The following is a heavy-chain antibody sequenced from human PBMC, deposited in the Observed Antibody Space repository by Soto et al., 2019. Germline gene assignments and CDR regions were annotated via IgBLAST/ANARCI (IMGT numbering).Heavy chain of an antibody. Sequence: VPLLESGGGLVQPGGSLRLSCAASGFTFSSYAMSWVRQAPGKGLEWVSAISGSGGSTYYADSVKGRFTISRDNSKNPLYLQMNSLRAEDTAVYYCATYYGDYVPEYFQHWGQGTLVTVSS. D-gene: IGHD4-17*01. CDR2: ISGSGGST. J-gene: IGHJ1*01. V-gene: IGHV3-23*01. CDR3: ATYYGDYVPEYFQH. CDR1: GFTFSSYA.